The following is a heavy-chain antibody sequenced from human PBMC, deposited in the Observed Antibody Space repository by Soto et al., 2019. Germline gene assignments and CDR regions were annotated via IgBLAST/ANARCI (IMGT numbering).Heavy chain of an antibody. J-gene: IGHJ6*02. Sequence: PSETLSLTCAVSGGSISSSNWWSWVRQPPGKGLEWIGEIYHSGSTNYNPSLKSRVTISVDKSKNQFSLKLSSVTAADTAVYYCARGVAVAGTRSGMDVWGQGTTVTVSS. CDR3: ARGVAVAGTRSGMDV. V-gene: IGHV4-4*02. CDR2: IYHSGST. D-gene: IGHD6-19*01. CDR1: GGSISSSNW.